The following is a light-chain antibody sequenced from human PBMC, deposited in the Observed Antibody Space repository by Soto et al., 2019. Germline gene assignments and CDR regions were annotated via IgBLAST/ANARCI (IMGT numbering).Light chain of an antibody. CDR1: STDFENYNL. V-gene: IGLV2-23*01. J-gene: IGLJ2*01. CDR2: EGT. CDR3: SSYAGSSALVV. Sequence: QSVLTQPASVSGSPGQSITISCTRSSTDFENYNLVSWYQHCPDKAPKLIIYEGTKRPSEISDRFSGSESDTTASLIISGLQPEDEADYYYSSYAGSSALVVFGGGTKLTVL.